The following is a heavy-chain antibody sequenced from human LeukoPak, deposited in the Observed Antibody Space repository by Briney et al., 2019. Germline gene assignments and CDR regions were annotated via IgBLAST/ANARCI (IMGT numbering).Heavy chain of an antibody. D-gene: IGHD6-13*01. CDR3: AKALGIAAAGLFDY. Sequence: GSLRPSCAASGFTFSSYGMHWVRQAPGKGLEWVAVIWYDGSNKYYADSVKGRFTISRDNSKNTLYLQMNSLRAEDTAVYYCAKALGIAAAGLFDYWGQGTLVTVSS. CDR1: GFTFSSYG. J-gene: IGHJ4*02. CDR2: IWYDGSNK. V-gene: IGHV3-33*06.